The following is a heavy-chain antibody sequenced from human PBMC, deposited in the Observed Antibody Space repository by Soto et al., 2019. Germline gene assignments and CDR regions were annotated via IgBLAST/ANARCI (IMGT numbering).Heavy chain of an antibody. V-gene: IGHV3-30-3*01. CDR2: ISYDGTTQ. CDR3: ARQHSGWSYSFDY. D-gene: IGHD6-19*01. Sequence: QVQLVESGGGVVQPGRSLRLYCAASGFTFSSYAMHWVRQAPGKGLEWVAVISYDGTTQYYADSMKGRFTISRDNSKNTLYLQMHTLRAGDTAVYSCARQHSGWSYSFDYWGLGTVVTVSS. J-gene: IGHJ4*02. CDR1: GFTFSSYA.